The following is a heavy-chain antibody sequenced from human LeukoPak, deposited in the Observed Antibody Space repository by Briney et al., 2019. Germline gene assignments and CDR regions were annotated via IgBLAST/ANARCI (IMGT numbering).Heavy chain of an antibody. J-gene: IGHJ4*02. CDR3: ARVRSSLGY. Sequence: PSETLSLTCAVYGGSFSGYYWSWIRQPPGKGLEWIGEINHSGSTNYNPSLKSRVTISVDTSKNQLSLKLSSVTAADTAVYYCARVRSSLGYWGQGTLVTVSS. CDR1: GGSFSGYY. CDR2: INHSGST. V-gene: IGHV4-34*01. D-gene: IGHD6-13*01.